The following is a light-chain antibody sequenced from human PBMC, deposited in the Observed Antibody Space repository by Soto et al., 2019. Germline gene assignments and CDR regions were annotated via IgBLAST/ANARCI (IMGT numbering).Light chain of an antibody. CDR2: DAS. Sequence: IRMAQSPSSLSASTGDSVTITCRASQSISSYLNWYQQKPGKAPKLLIYDASNLESGVPSRFSGSGSGTEFTLTISNLQPDDFATYYCQQYENYWTFGQGTKVDIK. CDR1: QSISSY. J-gene: IGKJ1*01. V-gene: IGKV1-5*01. CDR3: QQYENYWT.